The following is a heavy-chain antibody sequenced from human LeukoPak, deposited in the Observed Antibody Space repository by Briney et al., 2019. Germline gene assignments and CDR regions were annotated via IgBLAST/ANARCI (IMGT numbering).Heavy chain of an antibody. CDR2: IKQDGSEK. J-gene: IGHJ6*02. CDR3: ARDPPQLATIYYYGMDV. Sequence: GGSLRLSCAASGFTFSSYWMNWVRQAPGKGLEWVANIKQDGSEKYYVDSVKGRSTISRDNAKNSLYLQMNSLRAEDTAVYYCARDPPQLATIYYYGMDVWGQGTTVTVSS. V-gene: IGHV3-7*01. CDR1: GFTFSSYW. D-gene: IGHD5-24*01.